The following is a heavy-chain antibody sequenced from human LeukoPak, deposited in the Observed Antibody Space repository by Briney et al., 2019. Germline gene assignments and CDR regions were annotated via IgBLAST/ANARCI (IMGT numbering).Heavy chain of an antibody. J-gene: IGHJ4*02. CDR2: IYYSGST. CDR3: ASERCTSTNCYYDY. CDR1: GGSISSYY. D-gene: IGHD2-2*01. Sequence: NTSETLSLTCTVSGGSISSYYWSWIRQPPGKGLEWIGYIYYSGSTNYNPSLKSRVTISVDTSKNQFSLKLSSVTAADTAVYYCASERCTSTNCYYDYWGQGTLVTVSS. V-gene: IGHV4-59*01.